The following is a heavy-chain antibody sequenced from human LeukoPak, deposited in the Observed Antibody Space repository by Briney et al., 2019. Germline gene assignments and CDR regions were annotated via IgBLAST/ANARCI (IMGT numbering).Heavy chain of an antibody. D-gene: IGHD1-20*01. CDR3: ARIGITGRLFDY. CDR2: IYYSGST. V-gene: IGHV4-39*07. Sequence: TSETLSLTCTVSGGSISSSSYYWGWIRQPPGKGLEWIGSIYYSGSTYYNPSLKSRVTISVDTSKNQFSLKLSSVTAADTAVYYCARIGITGRLFDYWGQGTLVTVSS. CDR1: GGSISSSSYY. J-gene: IGHJ4*02.